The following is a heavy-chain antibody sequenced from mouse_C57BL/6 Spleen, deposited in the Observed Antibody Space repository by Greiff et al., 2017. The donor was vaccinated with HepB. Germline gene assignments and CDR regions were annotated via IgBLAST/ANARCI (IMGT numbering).Heavy chain of an antibody. CDR1: GYTFTSYW. CDR3: ARGHLLEGN. D-gene: IGHD2-1*01. Sequence: QVQLQQPGAELVMPGASVKLSCKASGYTFTSYWMHWVKQRPGQGLEWIGEIDPSDSYTNYNQKFKGKSTLTVDKSSSTAYMQLSSLTSEDSAVYYCARGHLLEGNWGQGTTLTVSS. V-gene: IGHV1-69*01. CDR2: IDPSDSYT. J-gene: IGHJ2*01.